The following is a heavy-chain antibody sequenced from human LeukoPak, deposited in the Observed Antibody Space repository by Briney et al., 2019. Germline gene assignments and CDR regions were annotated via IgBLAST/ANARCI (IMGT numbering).Heavy chain of an antibody. D-gene: IGHD3-10*01. CDR3: ARGQYYGSETYWHTKWFDP. J-gene: IGHJ5*02. CDR1: GGTFSSYA. CDR2: IIPIFGTA. Sequence: VASVKVSCKACGGTFSSYAISWVRQAPGQGLELMGRIIPIFGTANYAQKFQGRVTITTDESTSTGYMEMSRLTSEDTAVYYCARGQYYGSETYWHTKWFDPWGQGTPVTVSS. V-gene: IGHV1-69*05.